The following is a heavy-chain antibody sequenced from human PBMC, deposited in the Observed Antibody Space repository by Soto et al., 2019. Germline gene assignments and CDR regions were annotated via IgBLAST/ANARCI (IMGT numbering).Heavy chain of an antibody. J-gene: IGHJ4*02. CDR3: ATHALFLSGPLDY. Sequence: PGGSLRLSCAASGFTFSRQWMTWVRQAPGKGLEWVASINQDESDKYYVDSVKGRFTISRDNAKSSLFLQMNSLRAEDTAVSFCATHALFLSGPLDYWGQGTLVTVSS. V-gene: IGHV3-7*02. CDR1: GFTFSRQW. D-gene: IGHD2-8*02. CDR2: INQDESDK.